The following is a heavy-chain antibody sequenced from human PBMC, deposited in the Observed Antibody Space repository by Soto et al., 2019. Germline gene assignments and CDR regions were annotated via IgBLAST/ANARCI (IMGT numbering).Heavy chain of an antibody. CDR1: GATFSSYS. CDR3: ARDGGRHSGGIDY. CDR2: IIPILGTA. Sequence: ASVPVACRACGATFSSYSTNWVPQPPGQGLEWMGEIIPILGTANSAQKFQGRVTITADEYTSTAYMELSSLRSEDTAVYYCARDGGRHSGGIDYWGQGTLVTVS. J-gene: IGHJ4*02. D-gene: IGHD1-26*01. V-gene: IGHV1-69*13.